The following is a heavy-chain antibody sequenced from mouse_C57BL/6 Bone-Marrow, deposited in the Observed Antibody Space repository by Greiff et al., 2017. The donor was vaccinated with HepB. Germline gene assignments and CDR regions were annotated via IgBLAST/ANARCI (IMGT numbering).Heavy chain of an antibody. Sequence: EVQLQESGPGLVKPSQSLSLTCSVTGYSITSGYYWNWIRQFPGNKLEWMGYISYDGSNNYNPSLKNRISITRDTSKNQFFLKLNSVTTEDTATYYCAREGLPLYAMDYWGQGTSVTVSS. CDR1: GYSITSGYY. CDR2: ISYDGSN. J-gene: IGHJ4*01. D-gene: IGHD5-5*01. V-gene: IGHV3-6*01. CDR3: AREGLPLYAMDY.